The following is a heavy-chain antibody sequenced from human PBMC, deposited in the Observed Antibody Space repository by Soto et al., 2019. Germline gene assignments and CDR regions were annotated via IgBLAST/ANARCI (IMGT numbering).Heavy chain of an antibody. D-gene: IGHD3-10*02. CDR1: GGSFKRGSYS. Sequence: SETLWLTGTVCGGSFKRGSYSWIWIRQPPGKGLEWIGYVYHTGRTSYNPSLKSRVSISMDTSKNQFSLNLDSVTAADTAMYYCVRNNYVAVVPDYWGQGTLVSVSS. J-gene: IGHJ4*02. CDR2: VYHTGRT. V-gene: IGHV4-61*01. CDR3: VRNNYVAVVPDY.